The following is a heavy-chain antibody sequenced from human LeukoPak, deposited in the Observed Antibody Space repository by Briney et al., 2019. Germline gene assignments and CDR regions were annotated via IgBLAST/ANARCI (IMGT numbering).Heavy chain of an antibody. D-gene: IGHD5-12*01. V-gene: IGHV3-23*01. CDR2: ISGSGGST. J-gene: IGHJ4*02. CDR3: AGYDWNY. CDR1: GFTFSSYT. Sequence: QSGGSLRLSCAASGFTFSSYTMNWVRQAPGKGLEWVSAISGSGGSTYYSDSVQGRFSISRDNSKNTLYLQMNSLRAEDSAVYYCAGYDWNYWGQGTLVTVSS.